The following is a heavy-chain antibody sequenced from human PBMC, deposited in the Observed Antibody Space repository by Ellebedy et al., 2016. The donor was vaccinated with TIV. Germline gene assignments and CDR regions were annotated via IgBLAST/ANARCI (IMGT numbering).Heavy chain of an antibody. D-gene: IGHD6-13*01. CDR2: ISWSNDII. CDR3: AKDLGRNTWYVDY. Sequence: SLKISCAASGFTFDDYAMHWVRQAPGKGLEWVSGISWSNDIIDYAVSVKGRFTISRDNAKNSLDLQMNSLRAEDTALYYCAKDLGRNTWYVDYWGQGTLVTVSS. J-gene: IGHJ4*02. V-gene: IGHV3-9*01. CDR1: GFTFDDYA.